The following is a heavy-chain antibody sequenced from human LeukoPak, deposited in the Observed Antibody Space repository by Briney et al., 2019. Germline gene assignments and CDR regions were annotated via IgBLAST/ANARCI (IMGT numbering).Heavy chain of an antibody. CDR1: GFTFSSST. J-gene: IGHJ4*02. V-gene: IGHV3-21*01. Sequence: ASGFTFSSSTXXXVRXXXGXGXXXXXSISSTSSYIYFADSVKGRFTISRDNAKNSLYLQMNSLRAEDTAMYYCAREEDWGSAPFDYWGQGTLVTVSS. CDR2: ISSTSSYI. CDR3: AREEDWGSAPFDY. D-gene: IGHD7-27*01.